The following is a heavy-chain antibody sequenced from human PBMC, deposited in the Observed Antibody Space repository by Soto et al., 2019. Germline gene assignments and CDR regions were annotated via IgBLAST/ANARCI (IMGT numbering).Heavy chain of an antibody. Sequence: QVQLQESGPGLVKPSQTLSLTCTVSGGSISSGDYYWSCIRQHPGKGLELIGYIYYSGRTYYIPSLKSRLTISVDTSKNQCSMKLSSVTAADTAVYYCARSVFPWGQGTLVTVSS. CDR1: GGSISSGDYY. CDR3: ARSVFP. J-gene: IGHJ5*02. V-gene: IGHV4-31*03. CDR2: IYYSGRT.